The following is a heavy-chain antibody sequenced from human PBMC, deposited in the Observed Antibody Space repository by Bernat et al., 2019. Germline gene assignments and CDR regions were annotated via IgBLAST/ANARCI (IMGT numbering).Heavy chain of an antibody. V-gene: IGHV4-39*07. J-gene: IGHJ4*02. CDR3: ARDDCRECPFDY. D-gene: IGHD2-21*01. Sequence: QLQLQESGPGLVKPSETLSLTCTVSGGSISSSSYYWGWIRQPPGKGLEWIGSIYYSGSTNYNPSLKSRVTISVDTSKNQFSLKLSSVTAADTAVYYCARDDCRECPFDYWGQGTLVTVSS. CDR2: IYYSGST. CDR1: GGSISSSSYY.